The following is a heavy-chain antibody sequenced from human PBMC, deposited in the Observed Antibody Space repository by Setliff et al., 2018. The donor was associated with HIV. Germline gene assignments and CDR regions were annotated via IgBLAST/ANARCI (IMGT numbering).Heavy chain of an antibody. CDR3: ARGIAAAEGYFDY. CDR1: GVSFSNINYY. CDR2: IYHSGIT. D-gene: IGHD6-13*01. V-gene: IGHV4-31*03. Sequence: SETLSLTCTVSGVSFSNINYYWAWIRQHPGKGLEWIGYIYHSGITYYNPSLKSRVTISLDTSKNQFSLKLSSVTAADTAVYYCARGIAAAEGYFDYWGQGTLVTVSS. J-gene: IGHJ4*02.